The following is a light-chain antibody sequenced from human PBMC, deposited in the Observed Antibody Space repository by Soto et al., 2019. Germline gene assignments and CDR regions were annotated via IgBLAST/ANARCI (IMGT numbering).Light chain of an antibody. Sequence: QSALTQPASVSGSPGQSITISCTGTSSDIGYYNYVSWYQHHPGKAPKLIIYDVSNRPSGVSNRFSGSKSGNTASLTISGLQAEDEADYFCSSYASTSTYVFGPGTKVTVL. CDR3: SSYASTSTYV. J-gene: IGLJ1*01. V-gene: IGLV2-14*01. CDR1: SSDIGYYNY. CDR2: DVS.